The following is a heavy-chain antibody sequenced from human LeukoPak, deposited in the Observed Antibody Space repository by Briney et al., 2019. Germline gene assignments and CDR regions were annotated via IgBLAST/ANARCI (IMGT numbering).Heavy chain of an antibody. V-gene: IGHV1-46*01. D-gene: IGHD2-2*02. CDR2: INPSGGST. CDR3: AREMIGYTVPHPNFDY. Sequence: GASVKVSCKASGYTFTSYGISWVRQAPGQGLEWMGIINPSGGSTTYAQKFQGRVTMTRDTSTSTVYMELSSLRSEDTAVYFCAREMIGYTVPHPNFDYWGQGTLVTVSS. CDR1: GYTFTSYG. J-gene: IGHJ4*02.